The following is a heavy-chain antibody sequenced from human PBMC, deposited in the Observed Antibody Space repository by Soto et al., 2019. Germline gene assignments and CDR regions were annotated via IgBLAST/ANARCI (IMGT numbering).Heavy chain of an antibody. V-gene: IGHV4-39*01. D-gene: IGHD2-15*01. CDR3: AMQDIVVVVAAPNGMDV. Sequence: SDTLSLTCTVCGGSNRSSSYYWGWIRQPPGKGFEWIGSIYYSGITYYNPSLKSRFTISVDTSKNQFSLKLSSVTAADTAVYYCAMQDIVVVVAAPNGMDVWGQGTTVT. CDR2: IYYSGIT. CDR1: GGSNRSSSYY. J-gene: IGHJ6*02.